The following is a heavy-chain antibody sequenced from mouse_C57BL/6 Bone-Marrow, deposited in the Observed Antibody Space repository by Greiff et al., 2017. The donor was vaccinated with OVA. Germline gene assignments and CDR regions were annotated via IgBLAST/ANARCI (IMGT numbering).Heavy chain of an antibody. V-gene: IGHV1-42*01. CDR2: INPSTGGT. J-gene: IGHJ4*01. Sequence: EVQLVESGPELVKPGASVKISCKASGYSFTGYYMNWVKQSPEKSLEWIGEINPSTGGTTYNQKFKAKATLTVDKSSSTAYMQLKSLTSEDSAVYYCARNTGYYAMDYWGQGTSVTVSS. CDR3: ARNTGYYAMDY. D-gene: IGHD4-1*01. CDR1: GYSFTGYY.